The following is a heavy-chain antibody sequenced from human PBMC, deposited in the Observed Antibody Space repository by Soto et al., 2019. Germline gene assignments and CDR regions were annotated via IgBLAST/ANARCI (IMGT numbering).Heavy chain of an antibody. Sequence: SETLSLTCTVSGGSISSYYWSWIRQPPGKGLEWIGYIYYSGSTNYNPSLKSRVTISVDTSKNQFSLKLSSVTAADTAVYYCARDGDYGDYFDYWGQGTLVTVSS. J-gene: IGHJ4*02. CDR3: ARDGDYGDYFDY. CDR1: GGSISSYY. V-gene: IGHV4-59*01. CDR2: IYYSGST. D-gene: IGHD4-17*01.